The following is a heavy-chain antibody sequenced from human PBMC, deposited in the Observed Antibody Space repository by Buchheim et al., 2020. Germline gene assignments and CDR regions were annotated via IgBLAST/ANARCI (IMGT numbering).Heavy chain of an antibody. CDR3: VRDLVGGSDY. J-gene: IGHJ4*02. CDR1: GFTFSRFW. V-gene: IGHV3-74*01. D-gene: IGHD6-25*01. CDR2: IDEYGTIT. Sequence: EVQLVESGGGLIQPGGSLRLSCAASGFTFSRFWMLWVRQAPGKGLVWVSRIDEYGTITNYADSVKGRFTISRDNARNTLYLQMNSLRVEDTAVYYCVRDLVGGSDYWGQGIL.